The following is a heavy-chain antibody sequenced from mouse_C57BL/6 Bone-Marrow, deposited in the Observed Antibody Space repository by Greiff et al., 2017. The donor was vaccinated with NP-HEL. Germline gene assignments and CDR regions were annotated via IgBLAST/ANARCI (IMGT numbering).Heavy chain of an antibody. CDR2: INPYNGGT. Sequence: VQLQQSGPVLVKPGASVKMSCKASGYTFTDYYMNWVKPSHGKSLEWIGVINPYNGGTSYNQKFKGKATLTVDKSSSTAYMELNSLTSEDSAVYYCAITTVVAEGDAMDYWGQGTSVTVSS. CDR1: GYTFTDYY. V-gene: IGHV1-19*01. D-gene: IGHD1-1*01. CDR3: AITTVVAEGDAMDY. J-gene: IGHJ4*01.